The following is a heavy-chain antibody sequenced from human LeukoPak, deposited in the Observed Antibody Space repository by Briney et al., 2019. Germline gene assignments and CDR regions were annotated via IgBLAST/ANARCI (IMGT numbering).Heavy chain of an antibody. CDR1: GFTFSNYW. Sequence: PGGSLRLSCAASGFTFSNYWMHWVRQAPGKGLVWVSRINTDGSSTDYADSVKGRFTISRDNAKNTLYLQMNSLRAEDTAVYYCAREYYDSSGYYGYWGQGTLVTVSS. J-gene: IGHJ4*02. CDR2: INTDGSST. V-gene: IGHV3-74*01. CDR3: AREYYDSSGYYGY. D-gene: IGHD3-22*01.